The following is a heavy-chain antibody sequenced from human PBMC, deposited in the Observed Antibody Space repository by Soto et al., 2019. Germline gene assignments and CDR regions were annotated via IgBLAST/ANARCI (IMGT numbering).Heavy chain of an antibody. CDR1: GFTFSSYG. J-gene: IGHJ4*02. CDR3: VSDRGYGHASVPYS. Sequence: QAQLVESGGGVVQPGRSLRLSCAASGFTFSSYGMHWVRQAPGTGLEWVAVISYDGGLQHYADSVKGRFPISRDNSKNMVLLQMNRLRAEDTAVYYCVSDRGYGHASVPYSWGQGTLVSVSS. D-gene: IGHD5-18*01. CDR2: ISYDGGLQ. V-gene: IGHV3-30*03.